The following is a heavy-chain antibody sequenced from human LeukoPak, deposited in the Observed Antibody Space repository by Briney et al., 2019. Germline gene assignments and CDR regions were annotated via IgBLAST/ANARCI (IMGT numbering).Heavy chain of an antibody. Sequence: SETLSLTRTVSGGSISNYYWSWIRQSPGKGLEWIGYIHYSGGTKYNPSLKSRVIISVDMSMNQFSLKLSSVTAADTAMYYCAKHSVLTGSGYAFDIWGPGTAVTVSS. J-gene: IGHJ3*02. CDR2: IHYSGGT. CDR1: GGSISNYY. V-gene: IGHV4-59*08. CDR3: AKHSVLTGSGYAFDI. D-gene: IGHD3-9*01.